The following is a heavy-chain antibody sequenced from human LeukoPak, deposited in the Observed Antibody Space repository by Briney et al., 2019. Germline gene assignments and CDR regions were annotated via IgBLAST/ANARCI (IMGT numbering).Heavy chain of an antibody. J-gene: IGHJ5*02. D-gene: IGHD3-22*01. Sequence: KPSETLSLTCAVYGGSFSAYYWSWVRQPPGKGLEWIGEINHSGRPNYSPSLKSRVAISIDMSKNEFSLRLSSVTAADTAMYYCACLGYDSSAYGHPLPHHWGQGTQVTVSS. CDR2: INHSGRP. CDR3: ACLGYDSSAYGHPLPHH. CDR1: GGSFSAYY. V-gene: IGHV4-34*01.